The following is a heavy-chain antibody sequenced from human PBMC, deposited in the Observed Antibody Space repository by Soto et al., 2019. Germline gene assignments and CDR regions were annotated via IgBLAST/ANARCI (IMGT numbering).Heavy chain of an antibody. V-gene: IGHV4-39*01. CDR1: GGSISSSSYY. D-gene: IGHD2-2*01. J-gene: IGHJ2*01. Sequence: QLQLQESGPGLVKPSETLSLTCTVSGGSISSSSYYWGWIRQPPGKGLEWIGSIYYSGSTYYNPSLKSRVTISVDTSKNQFSLKLSSVTAADTAVYYCARRGDIVVVPAALSRDWYFDLWGRGTLVTVSS. CDR2: IYYSGST. CDR3: ARRGDIVVVPAALSRDWYFDL.